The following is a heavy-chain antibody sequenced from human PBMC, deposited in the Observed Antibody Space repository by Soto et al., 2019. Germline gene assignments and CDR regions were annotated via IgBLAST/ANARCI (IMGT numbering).Heavy chain of an antibody. J-gene: IGHJ4*02. CDR3: ARAGDSSGPVALGY. CDR2: IYYSGST. Sequence: SETLSLTCTVSGGSVSSCSYDGSWIRQPPGKGLEWIGYIYYSGSTNYNPSLKSRVTISVDTSKNQFSLKLSSVTAADTAVYYCARAGDSSGPVALGYWGQGTLVTVSS. CDR1: GGSVSSCSYD. D-gene: IGHD6-19*01. V-gene: IGHV4-61*01.